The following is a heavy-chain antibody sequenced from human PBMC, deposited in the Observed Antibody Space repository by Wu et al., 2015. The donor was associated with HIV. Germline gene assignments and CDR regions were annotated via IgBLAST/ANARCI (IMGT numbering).Heavy chain of an antibody. J-gene: IGHJ6*03. CDR1: GYTFSVYY. V-gene: IGHV1-2*02. Sequence: VSSVKVSCKASGYTFSVYYMHWVRQAPGQGPEWMGWINPNSGGTKYAQKFQGRVTMTRDTSISTAYMELSRLRSDDTAVYYCLRNYYYMDVWGNGATVTVSS. CDR2: INPNSGGT. CDR3: LRNYYYMDV.